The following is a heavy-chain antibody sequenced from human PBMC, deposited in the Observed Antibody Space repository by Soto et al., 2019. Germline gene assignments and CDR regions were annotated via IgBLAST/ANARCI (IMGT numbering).Heavy chain of an antibody. Sequence: QAHLVQSGAEVKKPGSSVMVSCKASGLNVGSFIMSWVRQAPGQGREWMGKTAPMFKQTHYARKFEGRVTISADTSTNTVYMELTDLQTEDTAVYYCTTLGPWGQGTQVTVSS. D-gene: IGHD2-15*01. V-gene: IGHV1-69*08. J-gene: IGHJ5*02. CDR2: TAPMFKQT. CDR1: GLNVGSFI. CDR3: TTLGP.